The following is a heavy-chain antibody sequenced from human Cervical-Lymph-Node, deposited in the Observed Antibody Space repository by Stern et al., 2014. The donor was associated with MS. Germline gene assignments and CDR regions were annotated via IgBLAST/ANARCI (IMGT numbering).Heavy chain of an antibody. CDR3: ARDPSSVTRGMYWYFDL. CDR1: GFTFSSYD. Sequence: EVQLVESGGGLVQPGGSLRLSCAASGFTFSSYDMHWVRQATGKGLEWVSAIGTAGDTYYPGSVKGRFTISRENAKNSLYLQMNSLRAGDTAVYYCARDPSSVTRGMYWYFDLWGRGTLVTVSS. CDR2: IGTAGDT. D-gene: IGHD4-17*01. V-gene: IGHV3-13*01. J-gene: IGHJ2*01.